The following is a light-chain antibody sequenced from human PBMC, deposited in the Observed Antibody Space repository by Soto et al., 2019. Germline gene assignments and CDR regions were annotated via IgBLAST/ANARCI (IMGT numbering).Light chain of an antibody. V-gene: IGLV2-8*01. J-gene: IGLJ3*02. Sequence: QSALTQSPSASGSPGQSVTISCTGTSSDVGNYKYVSWYQQHPGKAPKLMIYEVSKRPSGVPDRFSGSKSGNTASLTVSGLQVEDEPDYYSSSYAGSNLWVFGGGTKLTVL. CDR1: SSDVGNYKY. CDR3: SSYAGSNLWV. CDR2: EVS.